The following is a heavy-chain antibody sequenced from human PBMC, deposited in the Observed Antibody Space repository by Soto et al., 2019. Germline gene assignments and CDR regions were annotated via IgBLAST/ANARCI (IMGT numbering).Heavy chain of an antibody. J-gene: IGHJ3*02. CDR1: GGSISSGGYY. Sequence: QVQLQESGPGLVKPSQTLSLTCTVSGGSISSGGYYWSWIRQHPGKGLEWIGYIYYSGSTYYNPSLKSRVTISVDTSQSQFSLKLSSVTAADTAVYYCAREYIVVVSGRGAFDIWGQGTMVTVSS. CDR3: AREYIVVVSGRGAFDI. V-gene: IGHV4-31*03. D-gene: IGHD2-21*02. CDR2: IYYSGST.